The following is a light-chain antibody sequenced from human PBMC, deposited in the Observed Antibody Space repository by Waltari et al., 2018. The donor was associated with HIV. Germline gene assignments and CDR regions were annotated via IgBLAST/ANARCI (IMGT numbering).Light chain of an antibody. J-gene: IGLJ2*01. CDR1: SSDVVAYNL. CDR2: EVN. V-gene: IGLV2-23*02. CDR3: CSYAGRSTLEV. Sequence: SALTQPASVSGSPGQSITISCTGTSSDVVAYNLVSWYQQHPGKAPKFIIYEVNKRPSEVSIRFSGSKSGNTASLTISGLQAEDEADYYCCSYAGRSTLEVFGGGTKVTVL.